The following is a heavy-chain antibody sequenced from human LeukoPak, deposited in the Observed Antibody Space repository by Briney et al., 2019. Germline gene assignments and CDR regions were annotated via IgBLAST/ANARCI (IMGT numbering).Heavy chain of an antibody. CDR2: IWYDGSNK. V-gene: IGHV3-33*01. D-gene: IGHD6-19*01. CDR1: GFTFSSYG. Sequence: PGGSLRLSCAASGFTFSSYGMHWVRQAPGKGLERVAVIWYDGSNKYYADSVKGRFTISRDNSKNTLYLQMNSLRAEDTAVYYCARAQGSSGWYRLASYYYYGMDVWGQGTTVTVSS. CDR3: ARAQGSSGWYRLASYYYYGMDV. J-gene: IGHJ6*02.